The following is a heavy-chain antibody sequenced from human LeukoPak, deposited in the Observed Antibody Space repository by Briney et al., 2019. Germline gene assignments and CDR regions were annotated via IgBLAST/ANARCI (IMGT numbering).Heavy chain of an antibody. V-gene: IGHV3-30*02. CDR2: IRYDGSNK. D-gene: IGHD2-2*01. Sequence: PGGSLRLSCAASGFTFSSYGMHWVRQAPGKGLEWVAFIRYDGSNKYYADSVKGRFTISRDNSKNTLYLQMNSLRAEDTAVYYCAKGGGYCSSTSCIGNWFDPWGQGTLVTVSS. J-gene: IGHJ5*02. CDR3: AKGGGYCSSTSCIGNWFDP. CDR1: GFTFSSYG.